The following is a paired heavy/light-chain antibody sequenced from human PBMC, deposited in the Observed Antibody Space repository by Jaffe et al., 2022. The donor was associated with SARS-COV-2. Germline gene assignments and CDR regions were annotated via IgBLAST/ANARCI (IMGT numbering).Heavy chain of an antibody. J-gene: IGHJ4*02. CDR2: ISGSGGRT. Sequence: EVQLVESGGGLVQPGGSLRLSCVASGFTFTNYAMTWVRQAPGKGLEWVSVISGSGGRTFYADSVKGRFTISRDNSKNTLYVQMNSLRAEDTAIYYCAKRYSGSGSYETLDYWGQGTLVTVSS. CDR3: AKRYSGSGSYETLDY. V-gene: IGHV3-23*04. CDR1: GFTFTNYA. D-gene: IGHD3-10*01.
Light chain of an antibody. CDR1: NSNIGNNY. V-gene: IGLV1-51*01. Sequence: QSVLTQPPSVSAAPGQKVTISCSGTNSNIGNNYVSWYQHLPGTAPKLLIYDNDNRPSGIPDRFSGSKSGTSATLGITGLQSGDEADYYCGTWDTSLSFVVFGGGTKLTVL. J-gene: IGLJ2*01. CDR2: DND. CDR3: GTWDTSLSFVV.